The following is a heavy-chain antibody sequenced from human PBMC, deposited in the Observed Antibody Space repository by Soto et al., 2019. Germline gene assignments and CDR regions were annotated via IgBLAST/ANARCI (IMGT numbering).Heavy chain of an antibody. V-gene: IGHV4-59*01. J-gene: IGHJ4*02. CDR1: GGSISDYH. CDR3: ASGGSSSKWLDD. CDR2: IHDSGTT. Sequence: SETLSLTCTVSGGSISDYHWSWIRQPPAKGLEWIGLIHDSGTTNYNPSLKSRVTFSLDTSKNQFSLQLNSVIAADTAVHYCASGGSSSKWLDDWGQGTLVTVS. D-gene: IGHD5-12*01.